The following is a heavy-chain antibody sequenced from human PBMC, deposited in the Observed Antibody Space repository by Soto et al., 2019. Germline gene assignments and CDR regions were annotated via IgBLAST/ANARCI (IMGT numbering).Heavy chain of an antibody. D-gene: IGHD5-12*01. Sequence: SETLSLTCTVSGGSIGTYYWSWVRQAPGKGLEWIGYIYYSGTTKYNPSLKSRVTILVDTSKNQFSLNLSSVTAADTAVYYCARHIVASIGFDFWGQGTLVTVSS. V-gene: IGHV4-59*08. J-gene: IGHJ4*02. CDR3: ARHIVASIGFDF. CDR1: GGSIGTYY. CDR2: IYYSGTT.